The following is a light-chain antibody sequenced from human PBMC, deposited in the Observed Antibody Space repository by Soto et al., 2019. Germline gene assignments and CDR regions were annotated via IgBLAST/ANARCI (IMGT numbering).Light chain of an antibody. CDR1: QSVNSSY. J-gene: IGKJ1*01. V-gene: IGKV3-20*01. CDR3: QQYGNSPQT. CDR2: GAS. Sequence: EIVLTQSPGTLSLSPGERVTLSCRASQSVNSSYLAWYQHKPGQAPRLLIYGASTRATGIPDRFSGSGSGTVFTLTIARLEPGDFAVYYCQQYGNSPQTFGQGNKVDSK.